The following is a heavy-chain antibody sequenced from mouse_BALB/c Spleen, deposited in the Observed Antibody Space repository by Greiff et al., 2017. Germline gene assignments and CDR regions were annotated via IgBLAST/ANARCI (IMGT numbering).Heavy chain of an antibody. CDR2: ISSGGST. D-gene: IGHD1-1*01. V-gene: IGHV5-6-5*01. J-gene: IGHJ1*01. Sequence: EVKVVESGGGLVKPGGSLKLSCAASGFTFSSYAMSWVRQTPEKRLEWVASISSGGSTYYPDSVKGRFTISRDNARNILYLQMSSLRSEDTAMYYCARGGSSLYWYFDVWGAGTTVTVSS. CDR1: GFTFSSYA. CDR3: ARGGSSLYWYFDV.